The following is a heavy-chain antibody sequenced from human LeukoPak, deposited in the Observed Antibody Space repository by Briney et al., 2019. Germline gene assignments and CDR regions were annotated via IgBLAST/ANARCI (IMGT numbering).Heavy chain of an antibody. CDR3: ARDRMSIAARYSDY. CDR1: GFTFSSYW. Sequence: GGSLRLSCAASGFTFSSYWMSWVRQAPGKGLEWVANIKQDGSEKYYVDSVKGRFTISRDNAKNSLYLQMNSLRAKDTAVYYCARDRMSIAARYSDYWGQGTLVTVSS. D-gene: IGHD6-6*01. J-gene: IGHJ4*02. V-gene: IGHV3-7*01. CDR2: IKQDGSEK.